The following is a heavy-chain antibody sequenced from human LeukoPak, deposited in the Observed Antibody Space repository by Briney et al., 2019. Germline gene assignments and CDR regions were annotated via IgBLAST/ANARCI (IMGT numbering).Heavy chain of an antibody. CDR3: AREHSGDYFHH. CDR1: GGSISRYY. V-gene: IGHV4-59*01. Sequence: PSETLSLTCTVSGGSISRYYWSWIRQPPGKGLEWIGYIYYSGSTSYNPSLESRVTISVDTSKNQFSLKLSSVTAADTAVYYCAREHSGDYFHHWGQGTLVTVSS. CDR2: IYYSGST. J-gene: IGHJ4*02. D-gene: IGHD4-17*01.